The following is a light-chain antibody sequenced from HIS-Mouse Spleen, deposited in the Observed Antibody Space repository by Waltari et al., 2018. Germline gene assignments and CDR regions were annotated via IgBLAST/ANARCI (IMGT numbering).Light chain of an antibody. J-gene: IGLJ3*02. CDR1: SSDFGSYNL. V-gene: IGLV2-23*03. Sequence: QSALTQPASVSGSPGQSITISCTGTSSDFGSYNLGSWYQQHPGKAPKLIIYEGSKRPSGVSNRFSGSKSGNTASLTISGLQAEDEADYYCCSYAGSSTFGVFGGGTKLTVL. CDR2: EGS. CDR3: CSYAGSSTFGV.